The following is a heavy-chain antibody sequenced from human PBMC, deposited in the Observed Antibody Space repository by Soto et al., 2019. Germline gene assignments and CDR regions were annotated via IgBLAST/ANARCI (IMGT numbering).Heavy chain of an antibody. CDR1: GFTFSNAW. CDR2: IKSKTDGGTT. CDR3: TTFLGIVGATNTAYYYYGMDV. D-gene: IGHD1-26*01. Sequence: PGGSLRLSCAASGFTFSNAWMNWVRQAPGKGLEWVGRIKSKTDGGTTDYAAPVKGRFTISRDDSKNTLYLQMNSLKTEVTAVYYFTTFLGIVGATNTAYYYYGMDVWGQGTTVTVSS. V-gene: IGHV3-15*07. J-gene: IGHJ6*02.